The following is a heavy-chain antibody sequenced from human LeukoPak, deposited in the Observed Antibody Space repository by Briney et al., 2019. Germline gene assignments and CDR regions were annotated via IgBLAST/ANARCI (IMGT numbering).Heavy chain of an antibody. J-gene: IGHJ4*02. CDR3: ARADSSGYYVGY. CDR1: GGSISSYY. CDR2: IYYSGST. V-gene: IGHV4-59*01. D-gene: IGHD3-22*01. Sequence: PSETLSLTCTVSGGSISSYYWSWIRQPPGKGLEWLGHIYYSGSTNYNPSLKSRVTISVDTSKNQFSLKLSSVTAADTAVYYCARADSSGYYVGYWGQGTLVTVSS.